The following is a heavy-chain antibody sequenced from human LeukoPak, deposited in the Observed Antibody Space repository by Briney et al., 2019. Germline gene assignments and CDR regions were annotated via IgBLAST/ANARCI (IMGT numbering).Heavy chain of an antibody. D-gene: IGHD6-19*01. J-gene: IGHJ4*02. CDR2: INWNGGST. CDR1: GFTFDDYG. CDR3: ARDRGYSSFDY. Sequence: GGSLRLSCAASGFTFDDYGVSWVRQAPGKGLEWVSGINWNGGSTGYADSVKGRFTISRDNAKNSLYLQMNNLRAEDTAVYYCARDRGYSSFDYWGQGTLVTVSS. V-gene: IGHV3-20*04.